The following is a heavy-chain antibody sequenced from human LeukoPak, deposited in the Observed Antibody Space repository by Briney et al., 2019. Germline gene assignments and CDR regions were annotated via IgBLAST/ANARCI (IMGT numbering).Heavy chain of an antibody. CDR3: AKTDYHFGSGSYDS. CDR1: GFTFNNYG. J-gene: IGHJ4*02. V-gene: IGHV3-30*02. CDR2: IQYDGSNK. Sequence: GGSLRLSCAASGFTFNNYGMHWVRQAPGKGLEWVASIQYDGSNKYYPDSVKGRFTISRDNSKNTLYLQMNSLRPEDTAVYYCAKTDYHFGSGSYDSWGQGTLVTVSS. D-gene: IGHD3-10*01.